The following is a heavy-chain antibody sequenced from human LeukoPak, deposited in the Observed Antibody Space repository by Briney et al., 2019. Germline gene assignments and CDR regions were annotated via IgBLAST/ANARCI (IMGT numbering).Heavy chain of an antibody. D-gene: IGHD5-18*01. V-gene: IGHV4-59*01. Sequence: SETLSLTCSVSGGSISSYYWSWIRQPPGKGLEWIGFIYYSGSTNYNPSLKSRVTISVDTSKNQFSLKLSSVTAADTAVYYCARHASSNVDTAFDYWGQGTLVTVSS. CDR3: ARHASSNVDTAFDY. J-gene: IGHJ4*02. CDR1: GGSISSYY. CDR2: IYYSGST.